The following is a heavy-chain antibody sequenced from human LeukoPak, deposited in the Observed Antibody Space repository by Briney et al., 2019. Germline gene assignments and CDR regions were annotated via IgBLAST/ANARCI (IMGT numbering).Heavy chain of an antibody. CDR3: ARGHRYCTNGVCYYFDY. Sequence: SETLSLTCTVSGGSISSYYWSWIRQPPGKGLEWIGYSYYSGSTNYNPSLKSRVTISVDTSKNQFSLKLSSVTAADTAVYYCARGHRYCTNGVCYYFDYWGQGTLVTVSS. CDR1: GGSISSYY. CDR2: SYYSGST. V-gene: IGHV4-59*01. J-gene: IGHJ4*02. D-gene: IGHD2-8*01.